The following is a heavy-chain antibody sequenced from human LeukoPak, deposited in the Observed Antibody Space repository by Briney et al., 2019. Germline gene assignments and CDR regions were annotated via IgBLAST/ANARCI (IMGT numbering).Heavy chain of an antibody. V-gene: IGHV3-15*01. CDR1: GFTFSNAW. CDR3: TTDCVGATDCDY. Sequence: PGGSLRLSCAASGFTFSNAWMSWVRQAPGKGLEWVGRIKSKTDGGTTDYAAPVNGRFTISRDDSTATLNLQMNSLKTEDTAVYYCTTDCVGATDCDYWGQGTLVTVSS. D-gene: IGHD1-26*01. J-gene: IGHJ4*02. CDR2: IKSKTDGGTT.